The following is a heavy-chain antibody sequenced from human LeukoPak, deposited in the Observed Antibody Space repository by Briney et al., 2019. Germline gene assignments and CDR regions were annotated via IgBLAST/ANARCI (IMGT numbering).Heavy chain of an antibody. Sequence: SVKVSCKASGGTFSEFDISWVRQAPGQGLEWMGVIIPGSGTNYVDNLQGRLTITADESTNTAYMELRSLKSDDTAVYYCARNFVGAEVASPMTGYFALWGHGTLVTVSS. J-gene: IGHJ2*01. D-gene: IGHD5-12*01. CDR2: IIPGSGT. CDR1: GGTFSEFD. CDR3: ARNFVGAEVASPMTGYFAL. V-gene: IGHV1-69*01.